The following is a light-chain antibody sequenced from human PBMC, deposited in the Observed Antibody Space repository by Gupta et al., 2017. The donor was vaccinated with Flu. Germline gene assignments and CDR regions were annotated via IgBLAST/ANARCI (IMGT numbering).Light chain of an antibody. V-gene: IGLV6-57*01. Sequence: FLLIQPHSVSESPGQTVTISCTRNDGSIASNYVQWYQQRPGSSPTILIYEDSQRHSGVPDRFSGSVDTSSGLASLTIAGLKTEDEDDYFCQAYDRDNYVFGAGTRVTVL. CDR2: EDS. J-gene: IGLJ1*01. CDR1: DGSIASNY. CDR3: QAYDRDNYV.